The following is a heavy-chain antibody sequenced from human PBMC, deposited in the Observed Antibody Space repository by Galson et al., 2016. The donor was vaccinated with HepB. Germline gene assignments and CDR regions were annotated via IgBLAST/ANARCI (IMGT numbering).Heavy chain of an antibody. J-gene: IGHJ5*01. CDR2: ISYDEDNV. D-gene: IGHD2-8*02. CDR1: GFMFSSHA. V-gene: IGHV3-30*03. CDR3: ARTSPPYCTGGYCGEDS. Sequence: SLRLSCAASGFMFSSHAMHWVRQAPGKGLEWVAAISYDEDNVFYTDPVRGRFTIFRDNSKNTLYLEMSSLEIDDTAIYFCARTSPPYCTGGYCGEDSWGQGTLVTVSS.